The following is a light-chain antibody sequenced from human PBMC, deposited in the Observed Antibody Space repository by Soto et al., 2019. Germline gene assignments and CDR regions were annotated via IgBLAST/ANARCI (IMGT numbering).Light chain of an antibody. CDR2: GAS. V-gene: IGKV3-20*01. Sequence: IVLTQAPGTLSLSPGERATLSCRASQSVSSSYLAWYQQKPGQAPRLLIYGASSRATGIPDRFSGSGSGTDFTLTISRLEPEDFAVYYCQQYGSSPLTWTFGQGTKVDIK. CDR3: QQYGSSPLTWT. J-gene: IGKJ1*01. CDR1: QSVSSSY.